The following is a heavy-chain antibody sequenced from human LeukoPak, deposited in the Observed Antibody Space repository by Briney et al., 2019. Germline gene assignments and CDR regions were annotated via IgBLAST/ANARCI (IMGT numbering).Heavy chain of an antibody. CDR1: GFTFSSYS. J-gene: IGHJ4*02. V-gene: IGHV3-21*01. CDR3: ASILVPAALDY. Sequence: GGSLRLSCAASGFTFSSYSMNWVRQAPGKGLELVSSISSSSSYIYYADSVKGRFNISRDNAKNSLYLQMNSLRAEDTALYYCASILVPAALDYWGQGTLVSVCS. CDR2: ISSSSSYI. D-gene: IGHD2-2*01.